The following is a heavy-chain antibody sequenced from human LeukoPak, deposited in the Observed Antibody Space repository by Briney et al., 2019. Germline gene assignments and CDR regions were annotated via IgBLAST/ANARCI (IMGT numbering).Heavy chain of an antibody. CDR2: INPNSGGT. Sequence: ASVKVSCKASGYTFTAYYIHWVRQAPGQEPEWMGWINPNSGGTKYAQKFQGRVTMTRDTSISTAYMELSSLRSEDTAVYYCARGGSYPDYWGQGTLVTVSS. CDR3: ARGGSYPDY. D-gene: IGHD1-26*01. CDR1: GYTFTAYY. J-gene: IGHJ4*02. V-gene: IGHV1-2*02.